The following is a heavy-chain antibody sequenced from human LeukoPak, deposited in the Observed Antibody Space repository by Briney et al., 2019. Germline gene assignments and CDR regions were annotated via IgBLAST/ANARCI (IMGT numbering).Heavy chain of an antibody. D-gene: IGHD2-2*01. CDR3: ARLATDIAVLPAAPGAYFDY. Sequence: PSQTLSLTCTVSGGSISSGGYYWSWIRQHPGKGLEWVGYIYYSGSTYYNPSLKSRVTMSVDTSKNQFSLRLSSVTAADTAVYYCARLATDIAVLPAAPGAYFDYWGQGTLVTVCS. V-gene: IGHV4-31*03. CDR2: IYYSGST. CDR1: GGSISSGGYY. J-gene: IGHJ4*02.